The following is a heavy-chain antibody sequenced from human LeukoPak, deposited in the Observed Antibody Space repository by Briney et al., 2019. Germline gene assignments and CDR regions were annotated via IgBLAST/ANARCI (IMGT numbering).Heavy chain of an antibody. J-gene: IGHJ5*02. CDR1: GGSISSCGYY. D-gene: IGHD2-2*01. Sequence: SQTLSLSCTVSGGSISSCGYYWSWIRQHPGKGLEWIAYIYYSGDTYYTPSLKSRVTISVDTSKNQFSLKLSSVTAEDTAVYYCARDLRRDSSTTRGFDPWGQGTLVTVSS. CDR2: IYYSGDT. CDR3: ARDLRRDSSTTRGFDP. V-gene: IGHV4-31*03.